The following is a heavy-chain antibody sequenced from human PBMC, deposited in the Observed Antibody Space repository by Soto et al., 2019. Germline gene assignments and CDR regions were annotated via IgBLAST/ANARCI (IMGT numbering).Heavy chain of an antibody. CDR3: ARHGFGPLQGLVDV. CDR1: GGSITNYY. D-gene: IGHD3-10*01. V-gene: IGHV4-59*08. CDR2: INYDGYS. Sequence: QVQLQESGPGLVKPSETLSLTCTVSGGSITNYYCSWFRQPPGKGLEWIGYINYDGYSAYNLSLKRRVTRSMAASKTQFSLLLESVTATVTAVYYCARHGFGPLQGLVDVWGPGNTVIVSS. J-gene: IGHJ6*02.